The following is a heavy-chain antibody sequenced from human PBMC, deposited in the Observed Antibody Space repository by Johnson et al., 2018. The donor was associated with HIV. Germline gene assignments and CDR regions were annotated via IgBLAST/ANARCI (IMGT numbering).Heavy chain of an antibody. CDR1: GFTFSSYA. J-gene: IGHJ3*02. V-gene: IGHV3-30*04. Sequence: QVQLVESGGGVVQPGRSLRLSCAASGFTFSSYAMHWVRQAPGKGLEWVAVISYDGSNKYYADSVKGRFTISRDNSKNTLYLQMNSLRAEDTALYYCAKGGFGQQPDAFDIWGQGTMVTVSS. CDR2: ISYDGSNK. D-gene: IGHD6-13*01. CDR3: AKGGFGQQPDAFDI.